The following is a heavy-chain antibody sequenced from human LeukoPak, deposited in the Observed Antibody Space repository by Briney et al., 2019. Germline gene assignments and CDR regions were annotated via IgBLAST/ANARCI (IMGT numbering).Heavy chain of an antibody. CDR1: GYKFNAYW. CDR3: ARRGSSWYEAWFDP. D-gene: IGHD6-13*01. CDR2: IYPDDSDT. V-gene: IGHV5-51*01. Sequence: SGESLKISCKGSGYKFNAYWIAWVRQMPGKGLEWMGIIYPDDSDTRYSPSFQGQVTISADKSISTAYLQWSSLKASDTAMYYCARRGSSWYEAWFDPWGQGTLVTVSS. J-gene: IGHJ5*02.